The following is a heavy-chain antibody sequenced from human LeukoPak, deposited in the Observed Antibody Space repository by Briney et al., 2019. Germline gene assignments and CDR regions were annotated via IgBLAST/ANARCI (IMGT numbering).Heavy chain of an antibody. D-gene: IGHD3-22*01. V-gene: IGHV3-7*01. CDR2: IKKDGSEK. CDR1: GFTFSSCG. J-gene: IGHJ4*02. Sequence: GGSLRLSCAASGFTFSSCGMSWVRQAPGKGLEWVANIKKDGSEKYYVDSVKGRFTISRDNAKNSLYLQMNSLRAEDTAVYYCARDLYRIVVVPHYFDYWGQGTLVTVSS. CDR3: ARDLYRIVVVPHYFDY.